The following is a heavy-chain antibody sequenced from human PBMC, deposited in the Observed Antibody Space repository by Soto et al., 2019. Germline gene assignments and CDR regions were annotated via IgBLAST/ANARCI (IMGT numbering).Heavy chain of an antibody. J-gene: IGHJ6*02. V-gene: IGHV3-23*01. CDR3: AKDRDGAAAGPTKFYGMDV. CDR2: ISGSGDST. CDR1: GFTFSSYA. D-gene: IGHD6-13*01. Sequence: EVQLLESGGGLVQPGGSLRLSCAASGFTFSSYAMSWVRQAPGKGLEWVSVISGSGDSTYYADSVRGRFTISRDNSKNTLYLQMNSLRAGDTAVYYWAKDRDGAAAGPTKFYGMDVWGQGTTVTVSS.